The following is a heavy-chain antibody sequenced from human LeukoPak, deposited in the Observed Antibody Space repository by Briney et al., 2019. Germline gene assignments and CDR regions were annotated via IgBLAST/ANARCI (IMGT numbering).Heavy chain of an antibody. V-gene: IGHV3-21*01. CDR2: ISSSSSYI. CDR1: GFTFSIYS. Sequence: GGSLRLSCAASGFTFSIYSMNWVRQAPGKGLEWVSFISSSSSYIYNADSVKGRFTISRDNAKNSLYLQMNSLRAEDTAVYHCASRYCSSTSCYFDYWGQGTLVTVSS. D-gene: IGHD2-2*01. J-gene: IGHJ4*02. CDR3: ASRYCSSTSCYFDY.